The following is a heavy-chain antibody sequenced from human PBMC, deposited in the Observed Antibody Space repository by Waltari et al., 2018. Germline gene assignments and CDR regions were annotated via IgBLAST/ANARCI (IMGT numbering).Heavy chain of an antibody. CDR2: IIPIFGTA. V-gene: IGHV1-69*13. J-gene: IGHJ6*02. D-gene: IGHD2-8*02. CDR3: ASRGYCTGGVCYEEVYYYYGMDV. Sequence: QVQLVQSGAEVKKPGSSVKVSCKASGGTFSCYAISWVRQAPGQGLEWMGGIIPIFGTANYAQKFQGRVTITADESTSTAYMELSSLRSEDTAVYYCASRGYCTGGVCYEEVYYYYGMDVWGQGTTVTVSS. CDR1: GGTFSCYA.